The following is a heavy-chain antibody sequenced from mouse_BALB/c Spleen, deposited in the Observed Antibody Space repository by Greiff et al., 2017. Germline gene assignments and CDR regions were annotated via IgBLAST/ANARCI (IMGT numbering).Heavy chain of an antibody. J-gene: IGHJ2*01. V-gene: IGHV5-15*02. CDR2: ISNLAYSI. D-gene: IGHD4-1*01. Sequence: EVQLVESGGGLVQPGGSRKLSCAASGFTFSDYGMAWVRQAPGKGPEWVAFISNLAYSIYYADTVTGRFTISRENAKNTLYLEMSSLRSEDTAMYYCAREAHTGYFDYWGQGTTLTVSS. CDR1: GFTFSDYG. CDR3: AREAHTGYFDY.